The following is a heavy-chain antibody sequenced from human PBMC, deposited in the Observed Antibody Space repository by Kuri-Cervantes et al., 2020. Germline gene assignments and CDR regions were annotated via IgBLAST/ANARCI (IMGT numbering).Heavy chain of an antibody. CDR3: ATFSYYYGSGS. V-gene: IGHV3-7*05. CDR2: IKQDGSET. CDR1: GFTFSSYW. D-gene: IGHD3-10*01. J-gene: IGHJ4*02. Sequence: GESLKISCAASGFTFSSYWMSWVRQAPGKGLEWLANIKQDGSETYYVDSVKGRFTISRDNAKNSLYLQMNSLRAEDTDLYYCATFSYYYGSGSWGQGTLVTVSS.